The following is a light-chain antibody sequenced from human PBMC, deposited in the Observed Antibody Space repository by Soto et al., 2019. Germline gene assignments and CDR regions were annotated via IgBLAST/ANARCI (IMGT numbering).Light chain of an antibody. J-gene: IGKJ4*01. V-gene: IGKV1-5*03. CDR1: QSISNW. CDR2: KAS. CDR3: QQYNSYSL. Sequence: DIQMTQSPSTLSASVGDRVTITCRASQSISNWLAWYQQKPGKAPKLLIYKASSLQRGVPSRFSGSGSGTEFTLTISSLQPDDFATYYCQQYNSYSLFGGGTKVEIK.